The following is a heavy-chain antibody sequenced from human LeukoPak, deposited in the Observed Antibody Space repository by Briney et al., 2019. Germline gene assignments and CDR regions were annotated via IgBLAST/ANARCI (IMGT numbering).Heavy chain of an antibody. D-gene: IGHD6-19*01. CDR1: GYTFTGYY. CDR2: INPNSGGT. J-gene: IGHJ6*03. V-gene: IGHV1-2*02. CDR3: ARVDSKAVAGTHYCYYMDV. Sequence: ASVKVSCKASGYTFTGYYMHWVRQAPGQGLEWMGWINPNSGGTNYAQKFQGRVTMTRDTSISTAYMELSRLRSDDTAVYYCARVDSKAVAGTHYCYYMDVWGKGTTVTVSS.